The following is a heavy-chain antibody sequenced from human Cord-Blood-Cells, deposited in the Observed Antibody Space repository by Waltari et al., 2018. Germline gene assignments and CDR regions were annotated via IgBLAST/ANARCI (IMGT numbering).Heavy chain of an antibody. CDR2: ISAYNGNT. Sequence: QVQLVQSGAEVKKPGASVKVSCKASGYTFTSYGISWVRQAPGQGLEWMGWISAYNGNTNYAQKLQGRVTMTTDTSTSTAYMELRSLRSDDTAVYYWARAIPRYSSSWEFGYWGQGTLVTVSS. V-gene: IGHV1-18*01. J-gene: IGHJ4*02. CDR1: GYTFTSYG. CDR3: ARAIPRYSSSWEFGY. D-gene: IGHD6-13*01.